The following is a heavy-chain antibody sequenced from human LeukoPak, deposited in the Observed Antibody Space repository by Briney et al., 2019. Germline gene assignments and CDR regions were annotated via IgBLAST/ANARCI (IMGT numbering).Heavy chain of an antibody. CDR1: GGSISSGDYY. CDR3: ARDLGGGGNYFQH. V-gene: IGHV4-30-4*08. CDR2: IYYSGST. D-gene: IGHD4-23*01. Sequence: SQTLSLTCTVSGGSISSGDYYWSWIRQPPGKGLEWIGNIYYSGSTYYDPSLKSRVAISVDTSKNQFSLKLSSVTAADTAVYYCARDLGGGGNYFQHWGQGTLVTVSS. J-gene: IGHJ1*01.